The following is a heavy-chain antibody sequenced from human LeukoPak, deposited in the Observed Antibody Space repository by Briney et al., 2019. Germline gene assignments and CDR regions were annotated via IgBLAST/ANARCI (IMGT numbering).Heavy chain of an antibody. J-gene: IGHJ4*02. CDR2: ISSSSSYI. Sequence: PGGSLRLSCAASGFTFSSYSMNWVRQAPGKGLEWVSSISSSSSYIYYADSVKGRFTISRDNAKNSLYLQTNSLRAEDTAVYYCARDSSYGDPTDYWGQGTLVTVSS. CDR3: ARDSSYGDPTDY. D-gene: IGHD4-17*01. V-gene: IGHV3-21*01. CDR1: GFTFSSYS.